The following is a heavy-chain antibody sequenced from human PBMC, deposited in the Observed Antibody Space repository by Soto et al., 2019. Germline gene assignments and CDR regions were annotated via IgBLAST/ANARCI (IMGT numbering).Heavy chain of an antibody. Sequence: ASVKVSCKASGGTFSSYAISWVRQAPGQGLEWMGWIIPFNGTTNYAQKLQGRVTMTTDTSTSTAYMELRSLRSDDTAVYYCARGGSSSSLYYYDMDVWGKGTTVTVSS. J-gene: IGHJ6*03. V-gene: IGHV1-18*01. CDR3: ARGGSSSSLYYYDMDV. CDR1: GGTFSSYA. CDR2: IIPFNGTT. D-gene: IGHD6-13*01.